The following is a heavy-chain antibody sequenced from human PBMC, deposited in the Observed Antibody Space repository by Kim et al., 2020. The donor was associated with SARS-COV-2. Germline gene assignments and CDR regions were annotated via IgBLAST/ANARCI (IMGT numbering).Heavy chain of an antibody. CDR1: GFTFSSYG. Sequence: GGSLRLSCAASGFTFSSYGMHWVRQAPGKGLEWVAVISYDGINKYYADSVKGRFTISRDNSKNTLYLQMNSLRAEDTAVYYCAKDRRGAMADYWGQGTLVTVSS. CDR3: AKDRRGAMADY. J-gene: IGHJ4*02. D-gene: IGHD3-16*01. V-gene: IGHV3-30*18. CDR2: ISYDGINK.